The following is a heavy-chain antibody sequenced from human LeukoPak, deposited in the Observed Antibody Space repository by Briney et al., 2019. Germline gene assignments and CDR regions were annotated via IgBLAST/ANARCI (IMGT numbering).Heavy chain of an antibody. Sequence: SVKVSCKASGGTFSSYAISWVRQAPGQGLEWMGGIIPTFGTANYAQKFQGRVTITTDESTSTAYMELSSLRSEDTAVYYCARGLRRGRAFDIWGQGTMVTVSS. V-gene: IGHV1-69*05. CDR2: IIPTFGTA. CDR3: ARGLRRGRAFDI. CDR1: GGTFSSYA. D-gene: IGHD5/OR15-5a*01. J-gene: IGHJ3*02.